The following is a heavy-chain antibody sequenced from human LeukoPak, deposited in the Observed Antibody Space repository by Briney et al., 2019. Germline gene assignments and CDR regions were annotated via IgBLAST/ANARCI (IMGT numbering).Heavy chain of an antibody. CDR2: IRSKANSYAT. Sequence: PGGSLRLSCAASGFTFSGSAMHWVRQASGKGLEWVGRIRSKANSYATAYAASVKGRFTISRDDSKNTAYLQMNSLKTEDTAVYYCTRRYYYDSSGYPPFDYWGQGTLVTVSS. V-gene: IGHV3-73*01. J-gene: IGHJ4*02. D-gene: IGHD3-22*01. CDR3: TRRYYYDSSGYPPFDY. CDR1: GFTFSGSA.